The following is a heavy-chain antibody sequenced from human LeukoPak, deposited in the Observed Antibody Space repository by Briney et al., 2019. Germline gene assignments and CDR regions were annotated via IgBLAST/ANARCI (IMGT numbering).Heavy chain of an antibody. Sequence: QTGGSLRLSCAASGFTFDDYAMHWVRQTPGKGLEWVSGINWNSDSIAYADSVEGRFTVSRDNAKNSLFLQMKSLRPEDTAFYYCVKGGGANHFVSGAYYGYWGQGTLVTVSS. V-gene: IGHV3-9*01. CDR3: VKGGGANHFVSGAYYGY. J-gene: IGHJ4*02. CDR1: GFTFDDYA. D-gene: IGHD3-10*01. CDR2: INWNSDSI.